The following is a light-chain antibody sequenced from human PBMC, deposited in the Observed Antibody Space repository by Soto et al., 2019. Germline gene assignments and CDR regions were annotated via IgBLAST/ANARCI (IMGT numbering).Light chain of an antibody. V-gene: IGKV3-11*01. CDR3: XQRSNWPPT. CDR1: QSVXXX. Sequence: EIVLTQSPATLSLSPGERATLSCRASQSVXXXLAWYQQQPGQAPRLLIYDASNRATGIPARFSGSGSGTXXXXXXXXXXXXXFAVYYCXQRSNWPPTFGQGTKLEIK. CDR2: DAS. J-gene: IGKJ2*01.